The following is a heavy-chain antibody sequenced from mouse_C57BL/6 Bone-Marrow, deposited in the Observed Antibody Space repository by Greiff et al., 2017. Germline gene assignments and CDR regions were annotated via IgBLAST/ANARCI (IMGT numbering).Heavy chain of an antibody. V-gene: IGHV5-4*03. D-gene: IGHD1-2*01. CDR2: ISDGGSYT. CDR3: GGRVDKDGNAMDY. CDR1: GFTFSSYA. J-gene: IGHJ4*01. Sequence: EVMLVESGAGLVKPGGSLKLSCAASGFTFSSYAMSWVRQTPEKRLEWVATISDGGSYTYYPDNVKGRFTISRDNANNNLYLQMSHLKSEDTAVFYCGGRVDKDGNAMDYWGQGTTVTVSS.